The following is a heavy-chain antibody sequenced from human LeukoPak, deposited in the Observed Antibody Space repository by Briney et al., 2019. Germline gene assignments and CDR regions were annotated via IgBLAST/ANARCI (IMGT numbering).Heavy chain of an antibody. Sequence: KPGGSVSLSRAASGFTFSDYFMSWIRQAAGKGREWISYISRGGTSMYYANSVKGRFNISRDNAKNSMYLQMNSLRAEDTARYYCAREGPMLRGVIGGKIDSWDQGTLVTVSS. CDR1: GFTFSDYF. V-gene: IGHV3-11*01. CDR3: AREGPMLRGVIGGKIDS. J-gene: IGHJ4*02. D-gene: IGHD3-10*01. CDR2: ISRGGTSM.